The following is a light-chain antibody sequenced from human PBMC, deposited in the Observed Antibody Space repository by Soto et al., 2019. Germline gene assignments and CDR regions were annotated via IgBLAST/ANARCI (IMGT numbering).Light chain of an antibody. CDR2: GNY. CDR1: SSNIGAGYD. V-gene: IGLV1-40*01. J-gene: IGLJ1*01. Sequence: QSVLTQPPSVSGAPGQRVTISCTGSSSNIGAGYDVHWYQQLPGTAPKLLIYGNYNRPSGVPDRFSGSKSGTSISLAITGLQAEDEADYYCQSYDSSLSGFVFGTGTKVTVL. CDR3: QSYDSSLSGFV.